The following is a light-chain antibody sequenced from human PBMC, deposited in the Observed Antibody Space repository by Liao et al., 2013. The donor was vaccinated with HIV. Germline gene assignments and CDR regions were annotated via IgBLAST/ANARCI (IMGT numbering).Light chain of an antibody. CDR1: KLGDKS. CDR3: QTWDTNSWV. J-gene: IGLJ3*02. CDR2: EDT. Sequence: SYEVTQPASVSVSPGQTATITCSGDKLGDKSVCWYQQRPGQSPILVIYEDTKRPSGIPERFSGSNSGNTATLTISETQALDEADYFCQTWDTNSWVFGGGTKLTVL. V-gene: IGLV3-1*01.